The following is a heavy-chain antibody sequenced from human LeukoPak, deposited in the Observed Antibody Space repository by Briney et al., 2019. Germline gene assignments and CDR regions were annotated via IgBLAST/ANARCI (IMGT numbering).Heavy chain of an antibody. D-gene: IGHD3-10*01. CDR2: INSDGSST. CDR1: GFTFSSYW. CDR3: AKDNQALVRGVIDWFDP. V-gene: IGHV3-74*01. J-gene: IGHJ5*02. Sequence: PGGSLRLSCAASGFTFSSYWMHWVRQAPGKGLVWVSRINSDGSSTSYADSVKGRFTISRDNAKNTLYLQMNSLRAEDTAVYYCAKDNQALVRGVIDWFDPWGQGTLVTVSS.